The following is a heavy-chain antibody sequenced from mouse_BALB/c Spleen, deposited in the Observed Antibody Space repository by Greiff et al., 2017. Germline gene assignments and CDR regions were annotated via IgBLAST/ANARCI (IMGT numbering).Heavy chain of an antibody. Sequence: EVQLQESGPGLVKPSQSLSLTCTVTGYSITSDYAWNWIRQFPGNKLEWMGYISYSGSTSYNPSLKSRISITRDTSKNQFFLQLNSVTTEDTATYYCARSGYDYDGDYYAMDYWGQGTSVTVSS. J-gene: IGHJ4*01. CDR2: ISYSGST. CDR1: GYSITSDYA. V-gene: IGHV3-2*02. CDR3: ARSGYDYDGDYYAMDY. D-gene: IGHD2-4*01.